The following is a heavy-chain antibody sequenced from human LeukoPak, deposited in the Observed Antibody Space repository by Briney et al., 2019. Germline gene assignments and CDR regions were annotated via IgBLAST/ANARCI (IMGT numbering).Heavy chain of an antibody. D-gene: IGHD6-13*01. Sequence: SETLSLTCTVSGGSISSYYWSWLRQPPGKGLEWIGYIYYSGSTNDNPSLKSRVTISVDTSKNQFSLKLSSVTAADTAVYYCARGPPLYSSSWSEYFQHWGQGTLVTVSS. V-gene: IGHV4-59*01. J-gene: IGHJ1*01. CDR2: IYYSGST. CDR3: ARGPPLYSSSWSEYFQH. CDR1: GGSISSYY.